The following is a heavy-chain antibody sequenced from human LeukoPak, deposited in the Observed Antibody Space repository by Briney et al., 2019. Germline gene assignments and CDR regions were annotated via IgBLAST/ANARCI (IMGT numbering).Heavy chain of an antibody. V-gene: IGHV4-4*02. J-gene: IGHJ3*02. D-gene: IGHD3-22*01. CDR2: IYHSGST. Sequence: SETLSLTCAVSGGSISSSNWWSWVRQPPGKGLEWIGEIYHSGSTNYNPSLKSRVTISVDTSKNQFSLKLSSVTAADTAVYYCARGPSITMIVVVNGAFDIWGQGTMVTVSS. CDR1: GGSISSSNW. CDR3: ARGPSITMIVVVNGAFDI.